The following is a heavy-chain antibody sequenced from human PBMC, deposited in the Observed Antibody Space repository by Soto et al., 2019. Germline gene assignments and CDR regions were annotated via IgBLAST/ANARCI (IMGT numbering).Heavy chain of an antibody. CDR2: IYYTGNT. V-gene: IGHV4-59*08. CDR3: ARRGADTSGYYPH. D-gene: IGHD3-22*01. CDR1: GGSINNYF. Sequence: PAETLSLTCTVSGGSINNYFWSWIRQPPGKRLEWIGYIYYTGNTDYNPSLKSRLTISVDTSKNQFSLRLSSVTAADTAVYYCARRGADTSGYYPHRGQGTLVTVSS. J-gene: IGHJ4*02.